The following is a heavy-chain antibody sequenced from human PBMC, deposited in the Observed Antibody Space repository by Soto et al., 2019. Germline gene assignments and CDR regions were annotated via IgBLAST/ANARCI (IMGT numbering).Heavy chain of an antibody. J-gene: IGHJ4*02. CDR1: GFSLPTDRVG. V-gene: IGHV2-5*02. CDR2: IYWDDTN. Sequence: QITLKESGPTLVKPTQTLTLTCTFSGFSLPTDRVGVGWIRQPPGKALEWLAVIYWDDTNTYRPSLKSRLTITKDTSTNQVALTMTDMDPVDTATYYCAHAYGGRSLYWGQGTLVTVSS. D-gene: IGHD1-26*01. CDR3: AHAYGGRSLY.